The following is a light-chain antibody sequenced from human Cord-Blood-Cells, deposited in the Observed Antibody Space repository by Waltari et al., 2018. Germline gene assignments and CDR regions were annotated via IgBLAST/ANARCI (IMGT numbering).Light chain of an antibody. V-gene: IGLV2-23*03. CDR2: EGS. Sequence: QSALTQPASVSGSPGQSITISCTGTSSDVGSYNLASWYQQHPGKAPKLMIYEGSKRPSGVSNRFSGSKSGNTASLRISGLQAEDEADYYCCSYAGSSTFVFGTGTKVTVL. CDR1: SSDVGSYNL. J-gene: IGLJ1*01. CDR3: CSYAGSSTFV.